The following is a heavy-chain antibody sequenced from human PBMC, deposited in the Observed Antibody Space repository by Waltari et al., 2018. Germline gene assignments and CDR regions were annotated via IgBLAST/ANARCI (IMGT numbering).Heavy chain of an antibody. J-gene: IGHJ4*02. V-gene: IGHV4-39*07. CDR1: SGSISSSSYY. CDR2: IYYSGST. CDR3: ARGIAAAGTPL. Sequence: QLQLQESGPGLVKPSEPLSLTCTFSSGSISSSSYYWGWFRQPPGKGLEWIGSIYYSGSTYYNPSLKSRVTISVDTSKNQFSLKLSSVTAADTAVYYCARGIAAAGTPLWGQGTLVTVSS. D-gene: IGHD6-13*01.